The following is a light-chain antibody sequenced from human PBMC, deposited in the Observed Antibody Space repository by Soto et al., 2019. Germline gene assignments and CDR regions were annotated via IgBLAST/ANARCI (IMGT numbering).Light chain of an antibody. CDR1: SSDVGRYNF. J-gene: IGLJ2*01. Sequence: QSALTQPPSASGSPGQSVTISCTGTSSDVGRYNFVSWYQQHPGKAPKLMIFEVTKRPSGVPDRFSGSKSGNTASLTVSGLRAEAEADYDCSSLAAEDNKHYVFGAGTKLTVL. V-gene: IGLV2-8*01. CDR2: EVT. CDR3: SSLAAEDNKHYV.